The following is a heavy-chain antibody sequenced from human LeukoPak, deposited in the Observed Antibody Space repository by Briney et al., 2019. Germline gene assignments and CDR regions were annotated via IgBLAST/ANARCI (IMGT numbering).Heavy chain of an antibody. D-gene: IGHD3-22*01. V-gene: IGHV4-61*02. Sequence: PSETLSLTCTVSGGSISSGSYYWSWIRQPAGKGLEWIGRIYTSGSTNYNPSLKSRVTISVDTSKNQFSLKLSSVTAADTAVYYCASFPPSSGYYLNDAFDIWGQGTMVTVSS. CDR1: GGSISSGSYY. CDR2: IYTSGST. CDR3: ASFPPSSGYYLNDAFDI. J-gene: IGHJ3*02.